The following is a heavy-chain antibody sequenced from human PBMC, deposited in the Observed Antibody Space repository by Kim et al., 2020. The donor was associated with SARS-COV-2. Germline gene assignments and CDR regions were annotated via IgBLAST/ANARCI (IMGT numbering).Heavy chain of an antibody. CDR2: T. J-gene: IGHJ4*02. Sequence: TRYSQNFQGRVSLTTATSASTAYMELISLRSDDSAVYYCARNILRTTTLDYWGQGTLVTVSS. D-gene: IGHD5-12*01. CDR3: ARNILRTTTLDY. V-gene: IGHV1-3*01.